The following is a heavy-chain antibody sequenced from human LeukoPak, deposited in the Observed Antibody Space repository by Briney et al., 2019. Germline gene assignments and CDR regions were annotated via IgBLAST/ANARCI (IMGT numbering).Heavy chain of an antibody. CDR2: ISFTGNT. J-gene: IGHJ4*02. Sequence: SETLSLTCTVSGGSISGYYWSRIRQSPGKRLEWIAYISFTGNTNYNPYLKSRVTISLDTSKTHFSLTLSSLTAADTAVYYCARSPPGWYYDNSGQYYFDTWGQGALVTVSS. V-gene: IGHV4-59*08. CDR3: ARSPPGWYYDNSGQYYFDT. CDR1: GGSISGYY. D-gene: IGHD3-22*01.